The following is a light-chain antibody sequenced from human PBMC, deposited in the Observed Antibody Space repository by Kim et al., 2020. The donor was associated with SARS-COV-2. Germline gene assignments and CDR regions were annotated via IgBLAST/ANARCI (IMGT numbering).Light chain of an antibody. V-gene: IGKV3-15*01. CDR1: HSVSSN. CDR2: GAS. Sequence: EIVMTQSPATLSVSPGERATLSCRASHSVSSNLAWYQQKPGQAPRLLIYGASTRATGIPARFSGSRSGTEFTLIISSLQSEDFAVYYCQQYNNWPLTFGGGTKVDIK. J-gene: IGKJ4*01. CDR3: QQYNNWPLT.